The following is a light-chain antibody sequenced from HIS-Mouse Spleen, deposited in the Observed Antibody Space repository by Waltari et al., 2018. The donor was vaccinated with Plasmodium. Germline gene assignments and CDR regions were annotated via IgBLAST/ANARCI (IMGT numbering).Light chain of an antibody. CDR3: LQDYNYPYT. CDR2: AAS. V-gene: IGKV1-6*01. CDR1: QGIRND. Sequence: AIHMTQSPSSLSASVGDRVTITCRASQGIRNDLGWYQQKPGKATKLLISAASSLQSWVPSRFSGSGSGTDFTLTISSLQPEDFATYYCLQDYNYPYTFGQGTKLEIK. J-gene: IGKJ2*01.